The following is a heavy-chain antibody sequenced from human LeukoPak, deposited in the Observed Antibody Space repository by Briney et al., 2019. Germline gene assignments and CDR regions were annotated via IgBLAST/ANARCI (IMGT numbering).Heavy chain of an antibody. Sequence: GGSLRLSCAASGFTFSSYAMSWVRQAPGKGLEWVSAISGSGGSTYYADSVKGRFTISRDNSKNTLYLQMNSLRAEDTAVYYCAKDIPLLWFGELFPDSYWGQGTLATVSS. CDR2: ISGSGGST. J-gene: IGHJ4*02. CDR3: AKDIPLLWFGELFPDSY. D-gene: IGHD3-10*01. V-gene: IGHV3-23*01. CDR1: GFTFSSYA.